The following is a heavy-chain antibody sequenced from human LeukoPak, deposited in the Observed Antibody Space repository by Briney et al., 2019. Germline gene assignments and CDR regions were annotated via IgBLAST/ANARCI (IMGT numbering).Heavy chain of an antibody. Sequence: PSETLSLTCAVSGTSITYGGYTWNWIRQPPGKGLEWIGYIYYSGTTFYNPSLKSRVTMSVDTSKNQFSLKLTSVTVADTAVYYCARDHPGIAVAPVWSNWFDPWGQGTLVTVSS. D-gene: IGHD6-19*01. V-gene: IGHV4-30-4*07. J-gene: IGHJ5*02. CDR3: ARDHPGIAVAPVWSNWFDP. CDR2: IYYSGTT. CDR1: GTSITYGGYT.